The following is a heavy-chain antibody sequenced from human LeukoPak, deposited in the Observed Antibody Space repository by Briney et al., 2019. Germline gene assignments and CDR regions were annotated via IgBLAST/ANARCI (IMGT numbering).Heavy chain of an antibody. CDR3: ARRGPWSGGYYFMDV. D-gene: IGHD1-26*01. V-gene: IGHV4-39*01. CDR1: GGSIRSTSYY. Sequence: SETLSLTCTVSGGSIRSTSYYWGWIRQPPGKGLEWIGSIYHSGSTYYNPSLKSRVTISVDTSKNQFSLKLRSVTAADTAIYYCARRGPWSGGYYFMDVWGKGTTVTVSS. J-gene: IGHJ6*03. CDR2: IYHSGST.